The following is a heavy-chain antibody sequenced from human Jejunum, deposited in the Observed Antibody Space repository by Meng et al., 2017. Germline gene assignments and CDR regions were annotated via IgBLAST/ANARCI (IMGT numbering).Heavy chain of an antibody. CDR3: GGNSGVVY. V-gene: IGHV3-23*01. J-gene: IGHJ4*02. CDR1: GLPFSSYA. Sequence: GESLKISCAASGLPFSSYAMSWVRQAPGKGLEWVSAISASGGSTYYADSVKGRFTISRDNSKNTLDLQMNSLRAEDTALYYCGGNSGVVYWGQGTLVTVSS. D-gene: IGHD4-23*01. CDR2: ISASGGST.